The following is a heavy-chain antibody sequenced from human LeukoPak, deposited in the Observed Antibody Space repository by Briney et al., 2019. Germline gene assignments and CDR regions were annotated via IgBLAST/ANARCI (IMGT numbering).Heavy chain of an antibody. CDR1: GGSISSYY. D-gene: IGHD5-24*01. Sequence: SETLSLTCTVSGGSISSYYWSWIRQPPGKGLEWIGYIYNSGSTNYNSSLKSRVTISADTSKNQFSLKLSSVTAADTAVYYCARARGATIFQSAFDIWGQGIMVTVSS. CDR3: ARARGATIFQSAFDI. J-gene: IGHJ3*02. CDR2: IYNSGST. V-gene: IGHV4-59*01.